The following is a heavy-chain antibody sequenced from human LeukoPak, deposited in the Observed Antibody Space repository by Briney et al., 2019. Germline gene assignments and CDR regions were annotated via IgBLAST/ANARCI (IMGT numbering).Heavy chain of an antibody. D-gene: IGHD2-15*01. CDR1: GGSISGYY. V-gene: IGHV4-59*01. Sequence: SETLSLTCTVSGGSISGYYWSWIRQPPGKGLEWIGYIYYSGSTNYNPSLKSRVIISVDTSKNQFSLKPSSVTAADTAVYYCASEYCSGVSCRFDYWGQGTLVTVSS. J-gene: IGHJ4*02. CDR2: IYYSGST. CDR3: ASEYCSGVSCRFDY.